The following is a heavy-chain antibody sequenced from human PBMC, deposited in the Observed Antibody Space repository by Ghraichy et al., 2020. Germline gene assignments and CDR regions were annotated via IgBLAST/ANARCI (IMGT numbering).Heavy chain of an antibody. J-gene: IGHJ2*01. V-gene: IGHV4-34*01. D-gene: IGHD3-10*01. CDR2: INHSGSA. CDR3: ARSHIGGSGSLSYFHL. CDR1: GGSFSSYY. Sequence: SETLSLTCAVYGGSFSSYYWSWIRQPPGKGLEWIGEINHSGSANYNPSLKSRVTISLDTSKNQFSLKLNSVTAADTAVYYCARSHIGGSGSLSYFHLWGRGTLVTVSS.